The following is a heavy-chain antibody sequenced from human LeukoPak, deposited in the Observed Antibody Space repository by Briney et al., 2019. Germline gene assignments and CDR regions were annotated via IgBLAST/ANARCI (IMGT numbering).Heavy chain of an antibody. J-gene: IGHJ6*02. CDR1: GFTFNSHG. Sequence: PGGSLRLSCAASGFTFNSHGMHWVRQAPGQGLEWVALIRYDGSNKYYVESVKGRFTISRDNSMSTLYLQMDSLRAEDTAVYYCARANYYSSGSYYGMDVWGQGTTVTVSS. CDR2: IRYDGSNK. V-gene: IGHV3-30*02. D-gene: IGHD3-10*01. CDR3: ARANYYSSGSYYGMDV.